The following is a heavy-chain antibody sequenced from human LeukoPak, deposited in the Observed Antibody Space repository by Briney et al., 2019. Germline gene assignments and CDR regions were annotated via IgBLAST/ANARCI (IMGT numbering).Heavy chain of an antibody. J-gene: IGHJ6*03. V-gene: IGHV1-69*05. CDR3: ASVGTTSDYYYYMDV. CDR1: GGTFSSYA. D-gene: IGHD1-26*01. CDR2: IIPIFGTA. Sequence: SVTVSCKASGGTFSSYAISWLRQAPGQGLEWMGGIIPIFGTANYAQKFQGRVTITTDESTSTAYMELSSLRSEDTAVYYCASVGTTSDYYYYMDVWGKGTTVTVSS.